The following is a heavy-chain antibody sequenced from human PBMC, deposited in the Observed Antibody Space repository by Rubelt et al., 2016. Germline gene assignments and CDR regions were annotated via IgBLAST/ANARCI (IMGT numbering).Heavy chain of an antibody. V-gene: IGHV1-3*01. J-gene: IGHJ6*02. CDR2: ISAANDNT. CDR3: ARDEDV. CDR1: GYSITELP. Sequence: QAQLVQSGSEVKKPGASVKVSCKAFGYSITELPLHWVRQGPGKGLEWVGWISAANDNTRYSEKFQGRITITKDTASSTAYMELSSLTYEDTAVYYCARDEDVWGQGTTVTVSS.